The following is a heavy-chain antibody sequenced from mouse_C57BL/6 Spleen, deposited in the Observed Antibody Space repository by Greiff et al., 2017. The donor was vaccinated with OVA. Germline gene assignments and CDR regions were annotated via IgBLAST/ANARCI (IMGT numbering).Heavy chain of an antibody. J-gene: IGHJ4*01. CDR3: ARLKITTVVAGAMDY. CDR1: GFTFSSYG. D-gene: IGHD1-1*01. V-gene: IGHV5-6*01. Sequence: VQLKESGGDLVKPGGSLKLSCAASGFTFSSYGMSWVRQTPDKRLEWVATISSGGSYTYYPDSVKGRFTISRDNAKNTLYLQMSRLKSEDTAMYYCARLKITTVVAGAMDYWGQGTSVTVSS. CDR2: ISSGGSYT.